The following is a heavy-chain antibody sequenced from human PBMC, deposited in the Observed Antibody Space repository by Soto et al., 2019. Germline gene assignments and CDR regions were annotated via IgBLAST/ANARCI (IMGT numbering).Heavy chain of an antibody. CDR1: GFTFSSYS. D-gene: IGHD2-15*01. CDR3: AKARGGDYYYDMHX. V-gene: IGHV3-23*01. J-gene: IGHJ6*02. Sequence: LRLSCAASGFTFSSYSMSCVRQAPGKGLEWVSEISGSGRNTYYADSVKVRFTISRDNSKNTLYLQMNSLRAEDTAVYYCAKARGGDYYYDMHXWGQGTRVTAS. CDR2: ISGSGRNT.